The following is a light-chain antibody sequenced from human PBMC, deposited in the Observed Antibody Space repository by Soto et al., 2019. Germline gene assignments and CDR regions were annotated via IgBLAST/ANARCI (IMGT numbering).Light chain of an antibody. J-gene: IGKJ4*01. Sequence: AIQLTQSPSSLSAYVGDTVTITCRAGQGIDNALAWYQHKSGKAPKFLIYDASSLESGVPSRFSGSGSGTDFNLTISSLQAEDFATYYCQQFKSYPLTFGGGTKVDIK. V-gene: IGKV1-13*02. CDR2: DAS. CDR1: QGIDNA. CDR3: QQFKSYPLT.